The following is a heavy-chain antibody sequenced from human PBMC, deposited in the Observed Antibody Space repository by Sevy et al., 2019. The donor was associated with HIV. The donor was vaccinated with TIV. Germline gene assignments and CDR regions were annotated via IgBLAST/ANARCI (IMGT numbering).Heavy chain of an antibody. V-gene: IGHV4-34*01. CDR3: ARGLPGYCSGGSCYGKRYYFDY. J-gene: IGHJ4*02. Sequence: SETLSLTCAVYGGSFSGYYWSWIRQPPGKGLECIGEINHSGSTNYNPSLKSRVTISVDTSKNQFSLKLSSVTAADTAVYYCARGLPGYCSGGSCYGKRYYFDYWGQGTLVTVSS. D-gene: IGHD2-15*01. CDR2: INHSGST. CDR1: GGSFSGYY.